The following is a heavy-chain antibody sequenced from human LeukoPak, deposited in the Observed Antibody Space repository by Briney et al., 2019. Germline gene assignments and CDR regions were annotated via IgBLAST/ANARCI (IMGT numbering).Heavy chain of an antibody. D-gene: IGHD2-2*01. J-gene: IGHJ4*02. Sequence: ASVKVSCKASRGTFSSYAISWVRQAPGQGLEWMGGIIPILGTANYAQKFQGRVTITADEFTSTAYMELSSLRSEDTAVYYCARGDCFSSTCCYVDYWGQGTLVTVSS. V-gene: IGHV1-69*13. CDR2: IIPILGTA. CDR3: ARGDCFSSTCCYVDY. CDR1: RGTFSSYA.